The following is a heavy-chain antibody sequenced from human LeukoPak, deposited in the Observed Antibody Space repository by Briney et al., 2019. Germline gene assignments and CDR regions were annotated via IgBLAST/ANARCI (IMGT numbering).Heavy chain of an antibody. V-gene: IGHV3-9*01. D-gene: IGHD6-19*01. CDR1: GFTFDDYA. CDR2: ISWNSGSI. J-gene: IGHJ5*02. CDR3: AKDSGAVAHNWFDP. Sequence: PGRSLRLSCAASGFTFDDYAMHWVRQAPGKGLELVSGISWNSGSIGYADSVKGRFTISRDNAKNSLYLQMNSLRAEDTALYYCAKDSGAVAHNWFDPWGQGTLVTVSS.